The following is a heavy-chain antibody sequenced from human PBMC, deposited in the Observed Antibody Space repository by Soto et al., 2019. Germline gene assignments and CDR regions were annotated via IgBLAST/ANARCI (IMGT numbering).Heavy chain of an antibody. CDR1: GGSISSSNW. Sequence: SETLSLTCAVSGGSISSSNWWSWVRQPPGKGLEWIGEIYHSGSTNYNPSLKSRVTISVDKSRNQFSLKLSSVTAADTAVYYCARDRKYSSGPHQPSYLQHWGQGTLVT. CDR3: ARDRKYSSGPHQPSYLQH. V-gene: IGHV4-4*02. J-gene: IGHJ1*01. CDR2: IYHSGST. D-gene: IGHD6-19*01.